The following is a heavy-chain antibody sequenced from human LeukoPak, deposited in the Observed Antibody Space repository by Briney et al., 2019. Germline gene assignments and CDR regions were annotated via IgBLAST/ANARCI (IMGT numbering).Heavy chain of an antibody. CDR2: ISGYNGNT. CDR3: ARRQLGMRPSDY. Sequence: ASVKVSCKASGGIFSSYAISWVRQAPGQGLEWMGWISGYNGNTDYAQQLQDRVTMTTDTSTSTAYMELRSLRSDDTAVYYCARRQLGMRPSDYWGQGTLVTVSS. D-gene: IGHD7-27*01. J-gene: IGHJ4*02. CDR1: GGIFSSYA. V-gene: IGHV1-18*01.